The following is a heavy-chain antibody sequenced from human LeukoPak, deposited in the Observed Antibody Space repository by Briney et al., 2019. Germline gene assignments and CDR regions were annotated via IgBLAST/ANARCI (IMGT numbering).Heavy chain of an antibody. CDR3: ARDVAYYYYYMDV. Sequence: GGSLRLSCAASGFTFSSYAMSWVRQAPGKGLDWVSSINGGGGSTYYADSVKGRFTISRDNAKNSLYLQMNSLRAEDTAVYYCARDVAYYYYYMDVWGKGTTVTISS. CDR1: GFTFSSYA. D-gene: IGHD5-12*01. J-gene: IGHJ6*03. V-gene: IGHV3-23*01. CDR2: INGGGGST.